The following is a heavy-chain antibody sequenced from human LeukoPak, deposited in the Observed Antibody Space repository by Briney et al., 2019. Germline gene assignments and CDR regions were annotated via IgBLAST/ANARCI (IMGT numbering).Heavy chain of an antibody. CDR3: ATRYSSSWYRDDY. J-gene: IGHJ4*02. Sequence: ASVKVSCKVSGYTLTELSMHWVRQAPGQGLEWMGGFDPEDGETIYAQKFQGRVTMTEDTSTDTAYMELSSLGSEDTAVYYCATRYSSSWYRDDYWGQGTLVTVSS. CDR1: GYTLTELS. V-gene: IGHV1-24*01. CDR2: FDPEDGET. D-gene: IGHD6-13*01.